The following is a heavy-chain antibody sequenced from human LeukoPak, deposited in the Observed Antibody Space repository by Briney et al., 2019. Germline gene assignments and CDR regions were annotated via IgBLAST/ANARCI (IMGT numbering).Heavy chain of an antibody. CDR1: GGSISSYY. V-gene: IGHV4-59*08. Sequence: PSETLSLTCTVSGGSISSYYWSWIRQPPGKGLEWIGYIYYSGSTNYNPSLKSRVTISVDTSKNQFSLKLSSVTAADTAVYYCARARSSRTHYYYYYGMDVWGQGTTVTVSS. CDR3: ARARSSRTHYYYYYGMDV. D-gene: IGHD6-13*01. J-gene: IGHJ6*02. CDR2: IYYSGST.